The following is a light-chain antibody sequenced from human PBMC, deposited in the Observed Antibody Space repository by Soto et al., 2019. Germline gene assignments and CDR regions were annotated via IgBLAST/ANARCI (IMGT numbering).Light chain of an antibody. CDR2: WAS. J-gene: IGKJ4*01. Sequence: DIVMTQSPDSLAVSLGERITINCKSSQSLLYSGDKKNYLAWYQQRPGQPPRLLIYWASIRESGVPARFSGSGSGTDFTLTISSLQAEDVAVYFCQQYYTTALAFGRGTKLEIK. V-gene: IGKV4-1*01. CDR1: QSLLYSGDKKNY. CDR3: QQYYTTALA.